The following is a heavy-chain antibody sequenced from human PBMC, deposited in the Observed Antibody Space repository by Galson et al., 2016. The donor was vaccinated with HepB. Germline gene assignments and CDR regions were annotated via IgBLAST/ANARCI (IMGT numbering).Heavy chain of an antibody. CDR3: GIVGATTIDY. D-gene: IGHD1-26*01. CDR2: VHDTGNS. V-gene: IGHV4-59*01. CDR1: GASISGYF. J-gene: IGHJ4*02. Sequence: ETLSLTCTVSGASISGYFWSWIRQPPGKGLKWLGYVHDTGNSNYNPSVQSRLTISLSTSKTQFSLRLTSVTAADTAVYYCGIVGATTIDYWGRGTLVTVSS.